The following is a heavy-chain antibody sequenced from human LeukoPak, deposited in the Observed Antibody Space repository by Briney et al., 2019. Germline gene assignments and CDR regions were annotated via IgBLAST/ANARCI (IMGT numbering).Heavy chain of an antibody. CDR1: GGSFSGYY. CDR2: INHSGST. Sequence: KSSETLSLTRAVYGGSFSGYYWSWIRQPPGKGPEWIGEINHSGSTNYNPSLKSRVTISVDTSKNQFSLKLSSVTAADTAVYYCARDGYKSDYWGQGTLVTVSS. J-gene: IGHJ4*02. V-gene: IGHV4-34*01. CDR3: ARDGYKSDY. D-gene: IGHD5-24*01.